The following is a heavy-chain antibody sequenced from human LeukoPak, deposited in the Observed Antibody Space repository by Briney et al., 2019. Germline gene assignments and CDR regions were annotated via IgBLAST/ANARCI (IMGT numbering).Heavy chain of an antibody. D-gene: IGHD5-24*01. CDR3: ARVEYRDGYNSDY. Sequence: PGGSLRLSCAASGFTFSNFWMHWVRHGPGKGLVWVSRINNEAGGATYADSVKGRFTISRDNAKNTLYLQMNSLRVEDTAVYYCARVEYRDGYNSDYWGQGTLVTVSS. CDR2: INNEAGGA. CDR1: GFTFSNFW. V-gene: IGHV3-74*01. J-gene: IGHJ4*02.